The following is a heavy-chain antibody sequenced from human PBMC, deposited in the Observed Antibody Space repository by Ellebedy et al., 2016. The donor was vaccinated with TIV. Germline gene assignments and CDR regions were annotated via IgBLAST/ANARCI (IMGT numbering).Heavy chain of an antibody. CDR3: ARGRGTMVRGVILDY. D-gene: IGHD3-10*01. Sequence: MPSETLSLTCTVSGGSISSYYWSWIRQPPGKGLEWIGYIYYSGSTNYNPSLKNRVTVSVDTSKNQFSLKLSSVTAADTAVYYCARGRGTMVRGVILDYWGQGTLVTVSS. CDR1: GGSISSYY. J-gene: IGHJ4*02. V-gene: IGHV4-59*12. CDR2: IYYSGST.